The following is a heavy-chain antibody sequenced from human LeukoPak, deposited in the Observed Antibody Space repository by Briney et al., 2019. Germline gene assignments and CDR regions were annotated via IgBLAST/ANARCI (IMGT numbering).Heavy chain of an antibody. CDR2: INQSGST. Sequence: SETLSLTCAVYGGSFSDYYWSCIRQPPGKGLEWIGDINQSGSTNYNPSLKSRVTISLDTSKSQVSLKLSSVTAADTAVYYCAREGSRDFWSGPVYYFDYWGQGTLVTVSS. D-gene: IGHD3-3*01. V-gene: IGHV4-34*01. CDR3: AREGSRDFWSGPVYYFDY. J-gene: IGHJ4*02. CDR1: GGSFSDYY.